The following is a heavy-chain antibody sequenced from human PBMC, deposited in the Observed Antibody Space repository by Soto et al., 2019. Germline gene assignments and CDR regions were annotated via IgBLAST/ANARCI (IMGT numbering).Heavy chain of an antibody. J-gene: IGHJ4*02. CDR1: GYKFAGYW. CDR2: IYPSDSDT. CDR3: ARGGVSTRTFDY. D-gene: IGHD3-3*01. Sequence: PGESMKIRWRGSGYKFAGYWIAWVRQMPGKGLELMGIIYPSDSDTRYRPSFQGQVTISADKSISSAYLQWSSLRASDTAMYYCARGGVSTRTFDYWGQGTPVTVSS. V-gene: IGHV5-51*01.